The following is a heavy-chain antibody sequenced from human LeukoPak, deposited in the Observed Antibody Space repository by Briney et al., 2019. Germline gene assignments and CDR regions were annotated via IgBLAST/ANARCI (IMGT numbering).Heavy chain of an antibody. J-gene: IGHJ4*02. Sequence: GGSLRLSCAASGFTFSSYAMNWVRQAPGKGLEWVSAISGSGGSTYYADSVKGRFSISRDNAKNSLYLQMNSLRAEDTALYYCAKDMRAVAGPFDYWGQGTLVTVSS. CDR2: ISGSGGST. D-gene: IGHD6-19*01. CDR1: GFTFSSYA. V-gene: IGHV3-23*01. CDR3: AKDMRAVAGPFDY.